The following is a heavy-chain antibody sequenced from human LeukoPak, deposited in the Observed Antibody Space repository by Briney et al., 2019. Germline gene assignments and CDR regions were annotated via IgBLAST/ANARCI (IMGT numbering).Heavy chain of an antibody. J-gene: IGHJ6*02. CDR2: IIPIFGTA. Sequence: SVKVSCKASGGTFSSYAISWVRQAPGQGLEWMGGIIPIFGTANYAQKFQGRVTITADESTSTAYMELSSLRSEDTAVYYCGAWATPSSDDNYYGMDVWGQGTTVTVSS. CDR3: GAWATPSSDDNYYGMDV. D-gene: IGHD5-12*01. V-gene: IGHV1-69*13. CDR1: GGTFSSYA.